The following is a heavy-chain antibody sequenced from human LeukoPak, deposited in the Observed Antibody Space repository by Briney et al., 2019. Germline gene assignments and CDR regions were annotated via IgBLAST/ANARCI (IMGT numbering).Heavy chain of an antibody. D-gene: IGHD3-3*01. V-gene: IGHV4-34*01. Sequence: SETLSLTCTVSGVTISSYYWSWVRQPPGKGLEWIGEINHSGSTNYNPSLKSRVTTSVDTSKNQFSLKLSSVTAADTAVYYWARRRIKIFGVVTPTIDYWGQGTLVTVSS. CDR3: ARRRIKIFGVVTPTIDY. CDR1: GVTISSYY. J-gene: IGHJ4*02. CDR2: INHSGST.